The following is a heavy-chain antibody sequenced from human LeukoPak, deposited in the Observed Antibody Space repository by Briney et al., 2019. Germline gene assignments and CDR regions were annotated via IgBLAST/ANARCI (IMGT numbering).Heavy chain of an antibody. V-gene: IGHV3-30*18. D-gene: IGHD6-19*01. Sequence: GGSLRLSCEASGFSFSSHGMHWVRQAPGKGLEWLALMSNDGDNKDYADSVKGRFTISRDNSKNTLYLQMNSLTTEDAALYYCAKDPSSGWYRWSMDAWGQGTTVTVSS. CDR1: GFSFSSHG. CDR3: AKDPSSGWYRWSMDA. CDR2: MSNDGDNK. J-gene: IGHJ6*02.